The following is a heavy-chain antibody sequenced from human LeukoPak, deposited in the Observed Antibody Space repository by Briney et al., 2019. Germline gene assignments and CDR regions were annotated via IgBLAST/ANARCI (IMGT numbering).Heavy chain of an antibody. Sequence: SETLSLTCGVSGGSISNTNWWSWVRQPPGQGLEWIGEISLSGLTNYNPSLKSRVTVSLDKSKNHLSLNLISVTAADTAVYYCSRENGAFSPFGYWGQGTLVTVPS. J-gene: IGHJ4*02. D-gene: IGHD2-8*01. CDR3: SRENGAFSPFGY. CDR1: GGSISNTNW. CDR2: ISLSGLT. V-gene: IGHV4-4*02.